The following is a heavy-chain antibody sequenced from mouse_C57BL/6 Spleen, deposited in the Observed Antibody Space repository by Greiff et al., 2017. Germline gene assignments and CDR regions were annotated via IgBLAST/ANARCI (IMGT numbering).Heavy chain of an antibody. V-gene: IGHV1-43*01. CDR2: INPSTGGT. D-gene: IGHD2-3*01. CDR1: GYSFTGYY. Sequence: VQLMASGPELVKPGASVKISCKASGYSFTGYYMHWVKQSSETSLEWIGEINPSTGGTSYNQKFKGKATLTVDKSSSTAYMQLKSLPSEDSAVFFCSRCDGYRYYYAMDYWGQGTSVTVSA. J-gene: IGHJ4*01. CDR3: SRCDGYRYYYAMDY.